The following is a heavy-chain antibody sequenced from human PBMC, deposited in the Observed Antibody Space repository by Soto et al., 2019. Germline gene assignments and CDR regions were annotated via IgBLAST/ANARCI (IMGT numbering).Heavy chain of an antibody. V-gene: IGHV1-2*04. CDR1: GYTFTGYY. D-gene: IGHD3-16*01. CDR2: INPNSGGA. Sequence: QVHLVQSGAEVVKPGASVKVSCKASGYTFTGYYIHWVRQAPGQGLEWMGWINPNSGGANIGQKFSGWGTMARDTSISTAYMELTRLRSTDTAVYYCARDYYDGGASYGLEIWGQGTKVTVAA. CDR3: ARDYYDGGASYGLEI. J-gene: IGHJ3*01.